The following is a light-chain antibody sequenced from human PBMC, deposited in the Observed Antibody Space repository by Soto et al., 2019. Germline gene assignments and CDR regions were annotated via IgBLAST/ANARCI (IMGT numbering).Light chain of an antibody. CDR2: GAS. Sequence: EIVMTQSPATLSVSLGERATLSCRASQSVTNNLAWYQQRPGQAPRLLIRGASTRASGVPARFSGSGSGTDFTLTISSLQSEDFAVYYCQQYSDSPITFGPGTKVDLK. CDR1: QSVTNN. CDR3: QQYSDSPIT. V-gene: IGKV3-15*01. J-gene: IGKJ3*01.